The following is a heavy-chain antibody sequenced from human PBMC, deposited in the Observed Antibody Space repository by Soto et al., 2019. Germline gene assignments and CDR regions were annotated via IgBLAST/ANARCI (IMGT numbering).Heavy chain of an antibody. V-gene: IGHV4-59*01. CDR1: GGSTSSSY. CDR2: INYSGST. D-gene: IGHD3-10*01. J-gene: IGHJ4*02. Sequence: SETLSLTCAVSGGSTSSSYWSWIRQPPGKGLEWIGYINYSGSTNYNPSLKSRVTISVDTSNNQFSLKLSSVTAADAAVYYCARDQDYYGTGRYFYWGQGTLVTVSS. CDR3: ARDQDYYGTGRYFY.